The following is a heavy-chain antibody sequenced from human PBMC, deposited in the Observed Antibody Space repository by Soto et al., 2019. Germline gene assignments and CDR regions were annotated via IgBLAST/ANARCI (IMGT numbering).Heavy chain of an antibody. Sequence: QVQMVQSGAEVKKPGASVKVSCKASNYSFSSFGISWMRQAPGQGLEWMAWINPSNDNTNYAQGLQGRVSLTTDTSTSTAYMQLRSLRSDDTAVYYCARDPFYSGSNLQVGYFDSWGQGTLVTVSS. J-gene: IGHJ4*02. CDR3: ARDPFYSGSNLQVGYFDS. CDR2: INPSNDNT. D-gene: IGHD1-26*01. CDR1: NYSFSSFG. V-gene: IGHV1-18*01.